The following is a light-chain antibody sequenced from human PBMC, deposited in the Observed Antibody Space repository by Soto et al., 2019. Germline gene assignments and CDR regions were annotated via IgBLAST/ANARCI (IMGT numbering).Light chain of an antibody. V-gene: IGKV3-11*01. J-gene: IGKJ4*01. Sequence: EVVLTQSPATLSLSPGERATLSCRASESIGNYLAWYQQKLGQAPKLLIYDASHRAIGIPGRFSGDGSGTASTLTISSLEPEDFAVYYCQWRSDWPPRLTFGGGTKVEIK. CDR2: DAS. CDR3: QWRSDWPPRLT. CDR1: ESIGNY.